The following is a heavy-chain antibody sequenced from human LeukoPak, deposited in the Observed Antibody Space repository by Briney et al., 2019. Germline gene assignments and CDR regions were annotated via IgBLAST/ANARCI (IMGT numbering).Heavy chain of an antibody. V-gene: IGHV3-30*18. CDR3: AKDSLLGGSGSYYNGIDY. D-gene: IGHD3-10*01. J-gene: IGHJ4*02. CDR1: GFTFSSYG. CDR2: ISYDGSNK. Sequence: GGSLRLSCAASGFTFSSYGMHWVRQAPGKGLEWVAVISYDGSNKYYADSVKGRFTISRDNSKNTLYLQMNSLRAEDTAVYYCAKDSLLGGSGSYYNGIDYWGQGTLVTVSS.